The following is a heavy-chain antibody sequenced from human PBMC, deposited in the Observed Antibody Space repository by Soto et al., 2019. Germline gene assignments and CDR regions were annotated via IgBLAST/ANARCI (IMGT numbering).Heavy chain of an antibody. J-gene: IGHJ6*02. CDR2: IRNKANSYTT. CDR1: GFTFSDHY. D-gene: IGHD3-22*01. CDR3: ARFYYDSSGYLPSHYYYYYGMDV. Sequence: GGSLRLSCAALGFTFSDHYMDWVRQAPGKGLEWVGRIRNKANSYTTEYAASVKGRFTISRDNAKNSLYLQMNSLRAEDTAVYYCARFYYDSSGYLPSHYYYYYGMDVWGQGTTVTVSS. V-gene: IGHV3-72*01.